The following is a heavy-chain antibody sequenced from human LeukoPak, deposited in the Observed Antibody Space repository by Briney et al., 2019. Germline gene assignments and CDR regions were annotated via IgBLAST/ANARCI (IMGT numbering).Heavy chain of an antibody. CDR3: AREMATIHYFDY. V-gene: IGHV4-59*11. J-gene: IGHJ4*02. Sequence: PSETLSLTCTVSGGSISSHYWSWIRQPPGKGLEWIGYIYYSGSTNYNPSLKSRVTISVDTSKNQFSLKLSSVTAADTAVYYCAREMATIHYFDYWGQGTLVTVSS. D-gene: IGHD5-24*01. CDR2: IYYSGST. CDR1: GGSISSHY.